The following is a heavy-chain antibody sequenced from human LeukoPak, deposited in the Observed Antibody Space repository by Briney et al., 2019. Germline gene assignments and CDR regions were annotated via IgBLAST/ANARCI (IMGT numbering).Heavy chain of an antibody. J-gene: IGHJ4*02. Sequence: PGGSLRLSCAASGFTFSSYWMSWVRQAPWKGLEWVTNIKQDGSEKYYVDSVKGRFTISRDNAKNSLYLQMNSLRAEDTAVYYCARHLKYSGSYSVSYWGQGTLVTVSS. V-gene: IGHV3-7*01. CDR2: IKQDGSEK. D-gene: IGHD1-26*01. CDR1: GFTFSSYW. CDR3: ARHLKYSGSYSVSY.